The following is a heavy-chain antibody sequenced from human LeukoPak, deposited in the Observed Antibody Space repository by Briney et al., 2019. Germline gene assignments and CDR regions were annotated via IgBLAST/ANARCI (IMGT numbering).Heavy chain of an antibody. CDR1: GYTFSGYY. Sequence: ASVKVSCKASGYTFSGYYMHWVRQAPGQGLEWMGWINPNSGDRNSAQKFKGRVTMTRDTSISTAYMELSRLRSDDTAVYYRAREEVAAANYFDYWGQGTLVTVSS. CDR3: AREEVAAANYFDY. V-gene: IGHV1-2*02. D-gene: IGHD2-15*01. CDR2: INPNSGDR. J-gene: IGHJ4*02.